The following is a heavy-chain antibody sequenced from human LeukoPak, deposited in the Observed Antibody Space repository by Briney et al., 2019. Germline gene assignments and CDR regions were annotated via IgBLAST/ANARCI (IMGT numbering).Heavy chain of an antibody. D-gene: IGHD3-9*01. J-gene: IGHJ4*02. Sequence: SETLSLTCAVYSGSITGYYWSWIRQPPGKGLEGVGEIHYTGATSYNPSLKSRATISIETSKNQVSLKLSSVTGADTAVYYCARGNILCGYFLDCWGEGALVTVSS. CDR3: ARGNILCGYFLDC. V-gene: IGHV4-34*01. CDR1: SGSITGYY. CDR2: IHYTGAT.